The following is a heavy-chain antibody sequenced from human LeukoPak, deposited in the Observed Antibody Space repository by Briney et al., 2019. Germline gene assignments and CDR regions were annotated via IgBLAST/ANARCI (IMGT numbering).Heavy chain of an antibody. CDR1: GFIFSDYY. Sequence: PAGSQTVSCAASGFIFSDYYMSWIRQTPEKGLEWLSYISSSSGYKNYADSLKGRFTISRDNAKNSVYLQMNSLSAEDTAVYYCARQGLYDSSDFWTFQHWGQGTLVTVSS. V-gene: IGHV3-11*06. CDR2: ISSSSGYK. J-gene: IGHJ1*01. CDR3: ARQGLYDSSDFWTFQH. D-gene: IGHD3/OR15-3a*01.